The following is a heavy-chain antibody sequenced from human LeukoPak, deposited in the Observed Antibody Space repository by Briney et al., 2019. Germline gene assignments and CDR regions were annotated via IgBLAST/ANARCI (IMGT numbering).Heavy chain of an antibody. V-gene: IGHV3-30*04. CDR3: ARGGSSCFDP. D-gene: IGHD6-13*01. CDR1: GFTFSSYV. CDR2: ISYDGSNE. J-gene: IGHJ5*02. Sequence: GGSLRLSCAASGFTFSSYVMHWVRQAPGKGLEWVAIISYDGSNEYYADSVKGRFTISRDNAKNSLYLQMNSLRAEDTAVYYCARGGSSCFDPWGQGTLVTVSS.